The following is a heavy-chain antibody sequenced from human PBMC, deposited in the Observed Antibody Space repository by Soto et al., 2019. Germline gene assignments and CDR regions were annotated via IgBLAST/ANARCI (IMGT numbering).Heavy chain of an antibody. CDR1: GFSLSTYG. CDR2: ISYDGSNK. Sequence: QVQLVESGGGVVQPGRSLRLSCDASGFSLSTYGMHWVRQAPGKGLEWVAVISYDGSNKYHADSVMGRVTISTDNSRNTLYLQRKSLRLDDTAVYYCAKDAPRYSGFDFSQWGQGTLVTVS. V-gene: IGHV3-30*18. J-gene: IGHJ4*02. CDR3: AKDAPRYSGFDFSQ. D-gene: IGHD5-12*01.